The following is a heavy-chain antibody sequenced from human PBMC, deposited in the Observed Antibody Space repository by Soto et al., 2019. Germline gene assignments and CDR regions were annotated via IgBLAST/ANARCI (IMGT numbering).Heavy chain of an antibody. Sequence: SETLSLTCTVSGGSISSSSYYWGWIRQPPGKGLEWIGSIYLSGSTYYNPSLKSRVSISLDRSKNQFSLSLTSVTAADTAVYYCARGGDYYFDSWGQGTLVTVSS. CDR3: ARGGDYYFDS. D-gene: IGHD3-16*01. CDR2: IYLSGST. CDR1: GGSISSSSYY. J-gene: IGHJ4*02. V-gene: IGHV4-39*07.